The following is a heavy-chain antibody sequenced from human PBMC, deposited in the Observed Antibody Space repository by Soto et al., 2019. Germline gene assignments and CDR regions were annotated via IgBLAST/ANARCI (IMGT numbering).Heavy chain of an antibody. J-gene: IGHJ6*02. Sequence: QVQLVQSGAEVKKPGASVKVSCKASGYTFTSYDINWVRQATGQGLEWMGWMNPNSGNTGYAQKYQGRVTITRNTSISTAYKELSSLRSEDTAVYYCARRGYSSSWYYYSYYGMDVWSQGTTVTVSS. CDR1: GYTFTSYD. CDR3: ARRGYSSSWYYYSYYGMDV. CDR2: MNPNSGNT. V-gene: IGHV1-8*01. D-gene: IGHD6-13*01.